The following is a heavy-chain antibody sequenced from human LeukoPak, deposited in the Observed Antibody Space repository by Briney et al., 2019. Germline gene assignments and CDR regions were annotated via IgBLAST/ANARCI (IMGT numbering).Heavy chain of an antibody. Sequence: GESLKISCKGSGYSFTSYWIGWVRQMPGKGLEWMGIIYPGDSDTRYSPSFQGQVTISADKSISTAYLQWSSLKASDTAMNYCARLRGGYDSGHWIDYWGQGTLVTVSS. CDR2: IYPGDSDT. CDR1: GYSFTSYW. J-gene: IGHJ4*02. D-gene: IGHD5-12*01. V-gene: IGHV5-51*01. CDR3: ARLRGGYDSGHWIDY.